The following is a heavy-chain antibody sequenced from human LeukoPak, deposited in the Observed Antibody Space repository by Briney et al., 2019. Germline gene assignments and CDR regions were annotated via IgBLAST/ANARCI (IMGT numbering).Heavy chain of an antibody. CDR3: AKGGSVTAPDDAFGI. D-gene: IGHD5/OR15-5a*01. J-gene: IGHJ3*02. V-gene: IGHV3-21*04. Sequence: GGSLRLSCAASGFTFSSYSMDWVRQAPGEGLEWVASISSGSSYIYYAESMKGRFTLSRDNSKNTLYLQMNSLRAEDTAIYYCAKGGSVTAPDDAFGIWGQGTMVTVSS. CDR1: GFTFSSYS. CDR2: ISSGSSYI.